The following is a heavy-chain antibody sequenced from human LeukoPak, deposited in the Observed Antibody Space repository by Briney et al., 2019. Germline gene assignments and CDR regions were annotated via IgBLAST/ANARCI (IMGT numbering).Heavy chain of an antibody. CDR3: ARDLTTVVVAATRGGYNY. D-gene: IGHD2-15*01. V-gene: IGHV1-2*02. CDR1: GYTFTDYY. Sequence: ASVKVSCKASGYTFTDYYMHWVRQAPGQGLEWMGWINPNSGGTNYAQKFQGRVTMTRDTSISTAYMELSRLRSDDTAVYYCARDLTTVVVAATRGGYNYWGQGTLVTVSS. CDR2: INPNSGGT. J-gene: IGHJ4*02.